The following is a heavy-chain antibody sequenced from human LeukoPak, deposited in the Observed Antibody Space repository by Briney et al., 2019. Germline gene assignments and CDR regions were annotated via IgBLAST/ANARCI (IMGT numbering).Heavy chain of an antibody. CDR1: GFTFGDYA. V-gene: IGHV3-49*03. D-gene: IGHD7-27*01. Sequence: GRSLRLSCTASGFTFGDYAMSWFRQAPGKGLEWVGFIRSKAYGGTTEYAASVKGRFTISRDDSKSIAYLQMNSLKTEDTAVYYCTRDLGAWGYSYYKDVWGKGATVNVSS. CDR3: TRDLGAWGYSYYKDV. CDR2: IRSKAYGGTT. J-gene: IGHJ6*03.